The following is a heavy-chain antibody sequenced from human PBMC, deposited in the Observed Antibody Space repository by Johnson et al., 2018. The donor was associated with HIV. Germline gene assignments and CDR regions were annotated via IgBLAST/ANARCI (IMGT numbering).Heavy chain of an antibody. CDR3: ARQRRAGPFDAFDI. CDR2: ISYDGSNK. J-gene: IGHJ3*02. D-gene: IGHD6-19*01. Sequence: QVQLVESGGGVVQPGGSLRLSCAASGFTFSSYAMHWVRQAPGKGLEWVAVISYDGSNKDYADSVKGRFTISRDNSKNTLYLQMHSLRAEDTAVYYCARQRRAGPFDAFDIWGQGIMVTVSS. V-gene: IGHV3-30*04. CDR1: GFTFSSYA.